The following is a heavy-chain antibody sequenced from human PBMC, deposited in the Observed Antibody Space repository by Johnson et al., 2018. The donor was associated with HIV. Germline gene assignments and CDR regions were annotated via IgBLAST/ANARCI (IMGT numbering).Heavy chain of an antibody. CDR3: AKAMSPMVRVNI. CDR2: VWYDGSNK. Sequence: QVQLVESGGGVVQPGRSLSLSCAASGFTFSTYAMHWVRQAPGKGLEWVAAVWYDGSNKYYADSVKGRFTISRDNFKNTLYLQMNSLRAEDTAVYYCAKAMSPMVRVNIWGQGTMVTVSS. D-gene: IGHD3-10*01. CDR1: GFTFSTYA. J-gene: IGHJ3*02. V-gene: IGHV3-33*06.